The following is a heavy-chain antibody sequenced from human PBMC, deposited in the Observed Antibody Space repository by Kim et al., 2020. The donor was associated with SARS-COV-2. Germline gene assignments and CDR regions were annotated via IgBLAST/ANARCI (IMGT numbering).Heavy chain of an antibody. V-gene: IGHV1-69*13. J-gene: IGHJ6*02. D-gene: IGHD3-10*01. CDR3: ARGASTMVQGVIIDYYYGMDV. CDR1: GGTFSSYA. Sequence: SVKVSCKASGGTFSSYAISWVRQAPGQGLEWMGGIIPIFGTANYAQKFQGRVTITADESTSTAYMELSSLRSEDTAVYYCARGASTMVQGVIIDYYYGMDVWGQGTTVTVPS. CDR2: IIPIFGTA.